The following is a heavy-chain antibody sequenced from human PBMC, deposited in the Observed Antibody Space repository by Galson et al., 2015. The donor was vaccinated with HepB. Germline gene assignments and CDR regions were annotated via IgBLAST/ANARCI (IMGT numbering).Heavy chain of an antibody. CDR2: ITDSGDIS. J-gene: IGHJ5*02. CDR3: AKAAGWFDP. V-gene: IGHV3-11*01. Sequence: SLRLSCAVSGFNFSNFYMTWIRQAPGEGLEWISYITDSGDISYYADSVKGRFTVSRDNAKKSLFLQMNSLRAEDTAVYYCAKAAGWFDPLGQGTLVTVSS. CDR1: GFNFSNFY.